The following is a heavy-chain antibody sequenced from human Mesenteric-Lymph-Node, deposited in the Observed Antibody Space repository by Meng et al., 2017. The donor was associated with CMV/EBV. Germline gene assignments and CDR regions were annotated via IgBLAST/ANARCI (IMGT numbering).Heavy chain of an antibody. CDR2: VKRKTDGGTA. Sequence: GGSLRLSCVASGFSFSNAWMNWVRQAPGKGLEWVGRVKRKTDGGTAEYAASVKGRFTISRDDSKNTLYLQMNCLQTEDTAVYYCPTSIAVFGVIQNSWGQGTLVTVSS. D-gene: IGHD3-3*01. J-gene: IGHJ5*01. CDR3: PTSIAVFGVIQNS. CDR1: GFSFSNAW. V-gene: IGHV3-15*01.